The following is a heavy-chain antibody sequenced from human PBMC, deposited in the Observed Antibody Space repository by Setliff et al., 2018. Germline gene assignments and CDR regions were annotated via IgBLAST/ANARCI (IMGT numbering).Heavy chain of an antibody. V-gene: IGHV4-61*09. CDR3: ARGRFQYVGDSYYFDY. D-gene: IGHD4-17*01. Sequence: PLETLSLTCTVSGGSISSGVYYWTWIRQPAGKGLEWIGHVYSRGTTNYNPSLKSRLTISADTSKNQFSLRLSSVTAADTAVYYCARGRFQYVGDSYYFDYWGQGDLVTVSS. CDR2: VYSRGTT. CDR1: GGSISSGVYY. J-gene: IGHJ4*02.